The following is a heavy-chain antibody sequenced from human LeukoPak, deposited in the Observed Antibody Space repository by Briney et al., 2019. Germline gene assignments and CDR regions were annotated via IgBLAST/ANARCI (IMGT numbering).Heavy chain of an antibody. J-gene: IGHJ4*02. CDR3: ARERGKDLSPRLRRPQYFDY. Sequence: SETLSLTCAVYGVSFSTYYWSWIRQPPGKGLEWIGEINQSGITNYNPSLKSRVTISADTSKNQFSLKLSSVTAADTAVYYCARERGKDLSPRLRRPQYFDYWGQGTLLTVSS. CDR2: INQSGIT. CDR1: GVSFSTYY. V-gene: IGHV4-34*01. D-gene: IGHD1-1*01.